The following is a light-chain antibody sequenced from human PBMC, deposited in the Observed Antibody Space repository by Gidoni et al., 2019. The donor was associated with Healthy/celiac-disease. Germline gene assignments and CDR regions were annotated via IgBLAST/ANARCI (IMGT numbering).Light chain of an antibody. V-gene: IGKV3-20*01. CDR2: GAS. Sequence: DIVLTQSPGTLSLSPGERATLSCRASQSVSSSYLAWYQQKPGQAPRLLIYGASSRATGIPDRFSGSGSGTDFTLTISRLEPEEFAVYYWQQYGRELTFGGGTKVEIK. J-gene: IGKJ4*01. CDR1: QSVSSSY. CDR3: QQYGRELT.